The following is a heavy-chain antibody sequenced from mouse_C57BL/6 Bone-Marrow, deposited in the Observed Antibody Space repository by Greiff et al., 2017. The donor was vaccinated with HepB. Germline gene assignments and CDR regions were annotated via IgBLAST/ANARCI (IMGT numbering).Heavy chain of an antibody. CDR3: ARGDYDGGSRFAY. V-gene: IGHV1-78*01. J-gene: IGHJ3*01. D-gene: IGHD1-1*01. CDR1: GYTFTDYT. CDR2: IYPRDGST. Sequence: VQLQQSGAELVKPGASVKLSCKASGYTFTDYTIHWMKQRPEQGLEWIGNIYPRDGSTNYNEKFKGKATLTADKSASTAYMQLNSLTSEDAAVYCCARGDYDGGSRFAYWGQGTLVTVSA.